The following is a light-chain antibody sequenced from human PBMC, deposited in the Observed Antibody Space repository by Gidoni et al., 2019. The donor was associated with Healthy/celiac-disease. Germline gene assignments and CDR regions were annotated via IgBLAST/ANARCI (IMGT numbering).Light chain of an antibody. V-gene: IGLV6-57*02. CDR1: SGSIASNY. Sequence: NFMLTQPHSVSESPGKTVTISCTGSSGSIASNYVQWYQQRPGSAPTTVIYEDNQRPSGVPDRFSGSIDSSSNYASLTISGLKTEDEADYYCQSYDSSNHGVFGGGTKLTVL. J-gene: IGLJ3*02. CDR3: QSYDSSNHGV. CDR2: EDN.